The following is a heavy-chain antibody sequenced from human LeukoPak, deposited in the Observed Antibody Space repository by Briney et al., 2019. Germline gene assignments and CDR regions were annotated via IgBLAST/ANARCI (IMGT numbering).Heavy chain of an antibody. J-gene: IGHJ4*02. Sequence: GGSLRLSCAASGFTFSSYGMHWVRQAPGKGLEWVAVIWYDRSSQYYADSVMGRFTISRDTSKNTLYLQTNSLRAEDTAVYYCVRDRAAILDYWGQGTLVTVSS. CDR3: VRDRAAILDY. V-gene: IGHV3-33*01. D-gene: IGHD2-21*01. CDR1: GFTFSSYG. CDR2: IWYDRSSQ.